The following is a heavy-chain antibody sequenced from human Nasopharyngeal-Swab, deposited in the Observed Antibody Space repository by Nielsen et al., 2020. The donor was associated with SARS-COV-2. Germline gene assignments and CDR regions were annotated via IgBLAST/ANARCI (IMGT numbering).Heavy chain of an antibody. Sequence: GESLKISCAASGFTFSSYGMHWVRQAPGKGLEWVAVIWYDGSNKYYADSVKGRFTMSRDNAKKSLYLQMSSLRVDDTAVYYCVRVSDYSDYGSWFDPWGQGTLVTVSP. J-gene: IGHJ5*02. V-gene: IGHV3-33*01. D-gene: IGHD4-11*01. CDR3: VRVSDYSDYGSWFDP. CDR1: GFTFSSYG. CDR2: IWYDGSNK.